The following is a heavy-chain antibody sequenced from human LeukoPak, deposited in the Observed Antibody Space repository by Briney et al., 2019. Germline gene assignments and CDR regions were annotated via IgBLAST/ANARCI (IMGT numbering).Heavy chain of an antibody. D-gene: IGHD2-8*01. V-gene: IGHV3-30*18. CDR3: AKGVGYGGMDV. Sequence: GALRLSCVASGFTFSDYWMSWVRQAPGKGLEWVAVISYDGHNEYYADSVKGRFTISRDNSKNTVYVQMNSLRAEDTAVYYCAKGVGYGGMDVWGQGTTVTVSS. CDR1: GFTFSDYW. CDR2: ISYDGHNE. J-gene: IGHJ6*02.